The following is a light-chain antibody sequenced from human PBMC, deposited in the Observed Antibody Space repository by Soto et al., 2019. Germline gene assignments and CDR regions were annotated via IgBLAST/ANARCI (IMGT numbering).Light chain of an antibody. CDR3: QTWVTGIYV. CDR1: SGHSSYA. CDR2: LNSDGSH. V-gene: IGLV4-69*01. Sequence: VLTQSPSASASLGASVQLTCTLSSGHSSYAIAWHQQQPEKGPRYLMKLNSDGSHSKGDGIPDRFSGSSSGAERYLTISSLQSEDEADYYCQTWVTGIYVFGTGTKVTVL. J-gene: IGLJ1*01.